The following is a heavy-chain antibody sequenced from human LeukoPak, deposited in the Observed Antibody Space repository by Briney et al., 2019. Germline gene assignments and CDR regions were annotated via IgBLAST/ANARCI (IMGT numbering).Heavy chain of an antibody. D-gene: IGHD6-13*01. CDR3: AREVVAAAGSYYFDY. V-gene: IGHV3-7*01. Sequence: PGGSLRLSFSASGITFSYHLMSLVRQAPGKGLGWVAKIKQDGSEKYYVDSVKGRFTISRDSAKNSLYLQMNSLRAEDTAVYYCAREVVAAAGSYYFDYWGQGTLVTVSS. J-gene: IGHJ4*02. CDR1: GITFSYHL. CDR2: IKQDGSEK.